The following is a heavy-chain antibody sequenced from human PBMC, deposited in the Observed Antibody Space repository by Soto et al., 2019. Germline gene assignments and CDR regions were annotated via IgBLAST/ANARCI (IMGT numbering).Heavy chain of an antibody. V-gene: IGHV3-30*18. J-gene: IGHJ4*01. CDR2: MSYDGRKE. Sequence: QVQLVESGGGVVQPGRSLRLSCAASGFTFSHYAMYWVRQAPGKGLEWVALMSYDGRKEYYADSVKGRFTISRDNCKNTLYLQMNSLRAEDTAVYYCAKDGSHNFDYWGHGTLVTVSS. D-gene: IGHD1-26*01. CDR3: AKDGSHNFDY. CDR1: GFTFSHYA.